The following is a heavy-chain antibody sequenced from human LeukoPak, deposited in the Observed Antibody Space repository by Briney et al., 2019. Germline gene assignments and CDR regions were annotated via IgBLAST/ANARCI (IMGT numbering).Heavy chain of an antibody. CDR2: IYTSGST. D-gene: IGHD3-22*01. Sequence: PSETLSLTCTVSGGSISSYYWSWIRQPAGKGLEWIGRIYTSGSTNYNPSLKSRVTMSVDTSKNQFSLKLSSVTAADTAVYYFXXXXLXXXDSSGYHWFDPWGQGTLVTVSS. CDR1: GGSISSYY. CDR3: XXXXLXXXDSSGYHWFDP. J-gene: IGHJ5*02. V-gene: IGHV4-4*07.